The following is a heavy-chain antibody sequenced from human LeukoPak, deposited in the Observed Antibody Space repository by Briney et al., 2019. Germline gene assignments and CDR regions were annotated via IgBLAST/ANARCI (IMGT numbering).Heavy chain of an antibody. CDR3: ARDHGFGQADV. J-gene: IGHJ6*04. V-gene: IGHV3-7*01. CDR1: GFTFSGYW. D-gene: IGHD3-10*01. Sequence: GGSLRLSCAASGFTFSGYWMSWLRQAPGKGLEWVANIKQDGGEKYYVDSVKGRFTISRDNAKNSLYLQMNSLRAEDTAVYYCARDHGFGQADVWGKGTTVTVSS. CDR2: IKQDGGEK.